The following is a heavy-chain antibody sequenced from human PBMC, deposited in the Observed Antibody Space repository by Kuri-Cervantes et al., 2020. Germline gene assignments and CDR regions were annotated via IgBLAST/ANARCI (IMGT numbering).Heavy chain of an antibody. J-gene: IGHJ6*02. CDR2: FDPEDGET. CDR1: GYTLTELS. V-gene: IGHV1-24*01. D-gene: IGHD1-20*01. CDR3: ATVPRRKRAIHLTGTYSYYYGMDV. Sequence: ASVKVSCKVSGYTLTELSMHWVRQAPGKGLEWMGGFDPEDGETIYAQKFQGRVTMTEDTSTDTAYMELSSLRSEDTAVYYCATVPRRKRAIHLTGTYSYYYGMDVWGQGTTVTVSS.